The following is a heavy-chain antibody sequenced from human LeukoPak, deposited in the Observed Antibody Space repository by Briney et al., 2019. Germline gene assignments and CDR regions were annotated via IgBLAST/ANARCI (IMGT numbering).Heavy chain of an antibody. CDR2: IYYSGNT. CDR1: GDPITTGVYS. D-gene: IGHD4-23*01. J-gene: IGHJ5*02. Sequence: SSETLSLTCAVSGDPITTGVYSWSWVRQPPGKGLEWIGYIYYSGNTYYNPSLESRITMSVDTSRNQFSLKLTSVTAADTAVYYCARLKPVANWFDPWGQGTLVTVSS. V-gene: IGHV4-30-4*07. CDR3: ARLKPVANWFDP.